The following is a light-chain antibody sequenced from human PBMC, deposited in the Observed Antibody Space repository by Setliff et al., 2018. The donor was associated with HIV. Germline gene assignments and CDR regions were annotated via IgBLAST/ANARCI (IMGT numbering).Light chain of an antibody. V-gene: IGLV2-23*02. Sequence: QSALTQPASVSGSPGQSITISCTGTSSDVGSYKLVSWYQQHPGKAPKVMSYEVTKRPSGVSNRFSGAKSANTASLTISGLQAEDEADYYCCSYAGSGTLDVFGTGTKVTVL. CDR2: EVT. CDR3: CSYAGSGTLDV. J-gene: IGLJ1*01. CDR1: SSDVGSYKL.